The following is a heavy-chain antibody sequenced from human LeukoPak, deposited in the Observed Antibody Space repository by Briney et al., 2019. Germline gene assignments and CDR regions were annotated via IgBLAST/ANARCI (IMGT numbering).Heavy chain of an antibody. V-gene: IGHV3-33*06. J-gene: IGHJ4*02. D-gene: IGHD6-19*01. CDR3: AKRGSSGWYVPAGIDY. CDR2: ISYDKSDK. CDR1: GFTFSNYD. Sequence: GGSLRLSCAASGFTFSNYDMHWVRQAPGKGLEWVAVISYDKSDKYCADSVKGRFTISRDNSKNTLYLQMNSLKAEDTAVYYCAKRGSSGWYVPAGIDYWGQGTLVTVSS.